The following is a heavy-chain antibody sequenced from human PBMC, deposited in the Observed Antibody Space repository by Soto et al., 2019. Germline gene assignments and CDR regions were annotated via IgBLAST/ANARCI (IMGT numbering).Heavy chain of an antibody. CDR1: ATSAFTFSSYA. CDR3: VRVFCSSTSCYNPSSFDY. D-gene: IGHD2-2*02. Sequence: GGSLRLSCAASATSAFTFSSYAMSWVRQAPGKGLEWVSSISGSGDTTYYADSVKGRFTISRDNAKNTLYLQMNSLRAEDTAVYYCVRVFCSSTSCYNPSSFDYWGQGALVTVSS. V-gene: IGHV3-23*01. CDR2: ISGSGDTT. J-gene: IGHJ4*02.